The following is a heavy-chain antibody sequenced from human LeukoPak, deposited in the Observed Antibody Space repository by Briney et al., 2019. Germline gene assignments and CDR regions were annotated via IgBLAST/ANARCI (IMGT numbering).Heavy chain of an antibody. CDR2: IWYDGTNK. Sequence: GRSLRLSCAASGFTLSDYGMHWVRQAPGKGLEWVAIIWYDGTNKYYADSVKGRFTISRDNSKNTLYLQMNGLRAEDTAVYYCARVSTTANYLDYWGQGTLVTVSS. V-gene: IGHV3-33*01. CDR3: ARVSTTANYLDY. J-gene: IGHJ4*02. D-gene: IGHD4-11*01. CDR1: GFTLSDYG.